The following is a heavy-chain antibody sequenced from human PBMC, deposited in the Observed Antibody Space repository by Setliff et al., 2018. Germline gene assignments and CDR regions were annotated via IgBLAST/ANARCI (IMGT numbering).Heavy chain of an antibody. D-gene: IGHD1-26*01. V-gene: IGHV3-64*02. Sequence: PGGSLRLSCAASGLTFGTTSMHWVRQAPGKGLEYVSAISSSGDRTYYGDSVKGRFTISRDNSRNTLYLQMNDLRPEDTAMYYCAKDRSGSYKYFFDHWGQGTLVTVSS. J-gene: IGHJ4*02. CDR3: AKDRSGSYKYFFDH. CDR1: GLTFGTTS. CDR2: ISSSGDRT.